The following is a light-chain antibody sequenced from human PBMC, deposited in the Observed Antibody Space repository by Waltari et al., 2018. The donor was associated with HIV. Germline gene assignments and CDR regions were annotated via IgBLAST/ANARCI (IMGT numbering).Light chain of an antibody. CDR1: SSDVGGYNY. Sequence: QSALTQPASVSGSPGQSITIPCTGTSSDVGGYNYVSWYQQHPGKAPKLMIYEVSNRPSGVSKRFSGSKSGNTASLTISGLQAEDEADYYCSSYTSSSTQVFGGGTKVTVL. CDR2: EVS. CDR3: SSYTSSSTQV. J-gene: IGLJ3*02. V-gene: IGLV2-14*03.